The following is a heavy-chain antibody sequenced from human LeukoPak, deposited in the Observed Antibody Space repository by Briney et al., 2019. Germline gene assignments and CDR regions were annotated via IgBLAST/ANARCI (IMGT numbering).Heavy chain of an antibody. J-gene: IGHJ4*02. CDR2: IRYDGSNK. CDR1: GFIFSSYV. V-gene: IGHV3-30*02. CDR3: AKDGYYDFWSGYPIDY. Sequence: GGSLRLSCAASGFIFSSYVMHWVRQAPGKGLEWVAFIRYDGSNKYYADSVKGRFTISRDNSKNTLYLQMNSLRAEDTAVYYCAKDGYYDFWSGYPIDYWGQGTLVTVSS. D-gene: IGHD3-3*01.